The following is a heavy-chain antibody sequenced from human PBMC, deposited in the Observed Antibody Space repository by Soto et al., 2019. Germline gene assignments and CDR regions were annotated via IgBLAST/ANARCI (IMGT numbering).Heavy chain of an antibody. D-gene: IGHD3-10*01. CDR1: GGTFSSET. CDR3: ATELGENPASPFDA. V-gene: IGHV1-69*01. CDR2: IIPLVVTA. Sequence: QVQLVQSGADVKKPGSSVKVSCQASGGTFSSETLGWVRQAPGQGLERGGGIIPLVVTASYAQKIQGTVTITADESTSTVYMELSSLTSDDTAVYFCATELGENPASPFDAWGQGTLVTVSS. J-gene: IGHJ4*02.